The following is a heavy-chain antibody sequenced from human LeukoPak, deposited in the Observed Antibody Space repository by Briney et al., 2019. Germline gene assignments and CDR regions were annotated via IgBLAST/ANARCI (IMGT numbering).Heavy chain of an antibody. CDR3: ARGLRWGSGYYYVPTYFDY. V-gene: IGHV4-39*07. CDR1: SGSIRSSSYY. Sequence: SETLSLTCTVSSGSIRSSSYYWSWIRQPPGKGLEWIGEINHSGSTNYNPSLKSRVTISVDTSKNQFSLKLSSVTAADTAVYYCARGLRWGSGYYYVPTYFDYWGQGTLVTVSS. J-gene: IGHJ4*02. CDR2: INHSGST. D-gene: IGHD3-22*01.